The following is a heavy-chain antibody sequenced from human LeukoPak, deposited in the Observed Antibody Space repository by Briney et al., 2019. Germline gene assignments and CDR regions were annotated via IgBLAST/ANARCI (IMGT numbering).Heavy chain of an antibody. J-gene: IGHJ6*03. CDR3: ARGGLEYYDFWSGSIAYYYYYMDV. V-gene: IGHV4-4*07. CDR2: IYTSGST. CDR1: GDSISSYY. D-gene: IGHD3-3*01. Sequence: PSETLSLTCTVSGDSISSYYWSWIRQPAGKGLEWIGRIYTSGSTNYNPSLESRVTISVDTSKNQFSLKLSSVTAADTAVYYCARGGLEYYDFWSGSIAYYYYYMDVWGKGTTVTVSS.